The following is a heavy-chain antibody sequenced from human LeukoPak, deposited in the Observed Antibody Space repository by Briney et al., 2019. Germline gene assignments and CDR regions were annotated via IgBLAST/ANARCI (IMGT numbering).Heavy chain of an antibody. CDR3: ARDYHSTVTTALTSDAFDT. Sequence: ASVKVSCKASGYTFTGYYMHWVRQAPGQGLEWMGWINPNSGGTNYAQKFQGRVTMTRDTSISTAYMELSRLRSDDTAVYYCARDYHSTVTTALTSDAFDTWGQGTMVTVSS. D-gene: IGHD4-17*01. CDR1: GYTFTGYY. J-gene: IGHJ3*02. V-gene: IGHV1-2*02. CDR2: INPNSGGT.